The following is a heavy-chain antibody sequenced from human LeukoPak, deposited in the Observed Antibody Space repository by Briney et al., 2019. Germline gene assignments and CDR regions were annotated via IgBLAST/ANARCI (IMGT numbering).Heavy chain of an antibody. J-gene: IGHJ4*02. D-gene: IGHD3-22*01. CDR2: ISGSGGST. Sequence: GGSLRLSCAASGFTFSSYAMSWVRQAPGKGPEWVSAISGSGGSTYYADSVKGRFTISRDNSKNTLYLQMNSLRAEDTAVYYCAKDQHYYDSTPCYWGQGTLVTVSS. CDR1: GFTFSSYA. V-gene: IGHV3-23*01. CDR3: AKDQHYYDSTPCY.